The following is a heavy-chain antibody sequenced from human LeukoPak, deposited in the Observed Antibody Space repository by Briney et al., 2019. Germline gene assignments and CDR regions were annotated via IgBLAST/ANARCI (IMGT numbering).Heavy chain of an antibody. J-gene: IGHJ4*02. CDR3: AKQTTDGYSPFDY. D-gene: IGHD5-24*01. CDR1: GFTFDDYG. Sequence: GGSLRLSCAASGFTFDDYGMSWVRQAPGRGLEWVSGINWNGGSTGYADSVKGRFTISRDNAKNSLYLQMNSLRAEDTALYYCAKQTTDGYSPFDYWGQGTLVTVSS. CDR2: INWNGGST. V-gene: IGHV3-20*04.